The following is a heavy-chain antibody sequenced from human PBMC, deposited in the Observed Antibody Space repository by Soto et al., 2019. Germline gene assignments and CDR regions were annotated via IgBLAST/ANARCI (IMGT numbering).Heavy chain of an antibody. J-gene: IGHJ3*02. D-gene: IGHD6-13*01. CDR3: AKDTGYSSSWYGAFDI. CDR2: ISGSGGST. V-gene: IGHV3-23*01. Sequence: EVQLLESGGGLVQPGGSLRLSCAASGFTFSSYAMSWVCQAPGKGLEWVSAISGSGGSTYYADSVKGRFTISRDNSKNTLYLQMNSLRAEDTAVYYCAKDTGYSSSWYGAFDIWGQGTMVTVSS. CDR1: GFTFSSYA.